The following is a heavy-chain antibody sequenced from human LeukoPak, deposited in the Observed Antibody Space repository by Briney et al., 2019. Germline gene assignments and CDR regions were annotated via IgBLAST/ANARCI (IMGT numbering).Heavy chain of an antibody. CDR1: GFIFSSYW. V-gene: IGHV3-7*01. CDR2: MRGDASYI. Sequence: GGSLRLSCAASGFIFSSYWMSWVRQPPGRGLQWVASMRGDASYIYYVDSVKGRFTISRDNARNSLYLQMNSLRAEDTAVYYCAELGITMIGGVWGKGTTVTISS. D-gene: IGHD3-10*02. CDR3: AELGITMIGGV. J-gene: IGHJ6*04.